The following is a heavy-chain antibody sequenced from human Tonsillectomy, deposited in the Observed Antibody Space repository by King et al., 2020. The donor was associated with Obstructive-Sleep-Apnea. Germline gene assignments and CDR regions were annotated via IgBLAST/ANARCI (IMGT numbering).Heavy chain of an antibody. V-gene: IGHV3-48*04. D-gene: IGHD3-10*01. J-gene: IGHJ2*01. CDR3: ARERGGSGSYYNGWYFDL. Sequence: VQLVESGGGLVQPGGSLRLSCAASGFTFSSYSMNWVRQAPEKGLEWVSYISSSSSTIYYADSVKGRFTISRDNAKNSLYLQMNSLRAEDTAVYYCARERGGSGSYYNGWYFDLWGRGTLVTVSS. CDR1: GFTFSSYS. CDR2: ISSSSSTI.